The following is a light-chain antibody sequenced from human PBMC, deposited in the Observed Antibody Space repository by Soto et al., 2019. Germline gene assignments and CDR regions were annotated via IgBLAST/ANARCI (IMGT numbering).Light chain of an antibody. CDR2: AAS. J-gene: IGKJ1*01. V-gene: IGKV1-6*01. Sequence: AIQMTQSPSSLSASVGDRVTITCRASQGIRNDLGWYQQKPGKAPKLLIYAASSLQSGVPSRFNGRGSGTDFALPISSLQPEDFATYYCLQDYNYPWTFGQGTKVEIK. CDR3: LQDYNYPWT. CDR1: QGIRND.